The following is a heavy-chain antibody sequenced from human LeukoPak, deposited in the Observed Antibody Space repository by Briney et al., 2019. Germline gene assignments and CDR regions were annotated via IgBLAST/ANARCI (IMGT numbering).Heavy chain of an antibody. CDR3: AKSTRYQMPYGTFES. CDR2: IKQDGSEK. CDR1: GFTFSNYW. Sequence: PGGSLRLSCAASGFTFSNYWMSWVRQAPGKGLEWVANIKQDGSEKYYVDSVKGRFTISRDNAKKSLYLQMNSLRAEDMALYYCAKSTRYQMPYGTFESWGQGTLVTVSS. J-gene: IGHJ4*02. D-gene: IGHD2-2*02. V-gene: IGHV3-7*03.